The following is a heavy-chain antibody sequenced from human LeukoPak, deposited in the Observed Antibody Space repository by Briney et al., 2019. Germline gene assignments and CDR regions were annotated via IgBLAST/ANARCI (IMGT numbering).Heavy chain of an antibody. CDR1: GYTFTAFY. V-gene: IGHV1-2*02. J-gene: IGHJ3*01. CDR3: AREAGDNAYDF. D-gene: IGHD1-14*01. Sequence: ASVKVSCKASGYTFTAFYFHWVRQAPGQGLECMGWINPNNGDTRYAQNFQGRVTMTRDTSITTVYLELSSLRSDDTAIYYCAREAGDNAYDFWGPGTLVTVPS. CDR2: INPNNGDT.